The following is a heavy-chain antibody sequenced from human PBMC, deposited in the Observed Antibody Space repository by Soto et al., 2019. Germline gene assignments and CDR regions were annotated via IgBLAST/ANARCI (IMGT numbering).Heavy chain of an antibody. CDR2: ISGSGGST. V-gene: IGHV3-23*01. CDR3: ARRTSGWYLDY. J-gene: IGHJ4*02. Sequence: EVQLLESGGGLVQPGGSLRLSCAASGFTFSSYAMSWVRQAPGKGLEWVSVISGSGGSTYYADSVKGRFTISRDNSKSTLYLQMNSLRAEDTAVYYGARRTSGWYLDYWGQGTLVTVSS. D-gene: IGHD6-19*01. CDR1: GFTFSSYA.